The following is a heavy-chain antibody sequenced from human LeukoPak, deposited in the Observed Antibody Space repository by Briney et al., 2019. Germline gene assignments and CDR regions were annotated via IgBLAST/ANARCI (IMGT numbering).Heavy chain of an antibody. D-gene: IGHD3-3*01. CDR1: GFTFSSYG. V-gene: IGHV3-33*01. CDR3: ARDSQVYYDFWSGYHNYYYYYGMDV. CDR2: IWYDGSNK. Sequence: GGSLRLSCAASGFTFSSYGMHWVRQAPGKGLEWVAVIWYDGSNKYYADSVKGRFTISRDNSKNTLYLQMNSLRAEDTAAYYCARDSQVYYDFWSGYHNYYYYYGMDVWGQGTTVTVSS. J-gene: IGHJ6*02.